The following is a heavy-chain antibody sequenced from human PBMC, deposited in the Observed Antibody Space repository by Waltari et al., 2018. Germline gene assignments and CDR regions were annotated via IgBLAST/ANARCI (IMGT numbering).Heavy chain of an antibody. CDR2: ISSSGTYT. CDR1: WYHLRFCTGPRVF. Sequence: EVQLVEYGGGQVKPGCSLDYTAELVWYHLRFCTGPRVFKHWVPQATGKGLECVSSISSSGTYTYYSNAVKGRFPISRNNSWNSLFLQMKHLRAEATTVYFCARRTPGHSGDYLDYWGQGTLVTVSS. D-gene: IGHD4-17*01. J-gene: IGHJ4*02. V-gene: IGHV3-21*01. CDR3: ARRTPGHSGDYLDY.